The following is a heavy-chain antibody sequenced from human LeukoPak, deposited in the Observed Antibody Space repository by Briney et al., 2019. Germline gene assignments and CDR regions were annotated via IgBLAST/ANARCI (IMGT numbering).Heavy chain of an antibody. D-gene: IGHD2-21*01. CDR1: GFTVSSNY. V-gene: IGHV3-53*01. CDR2: INSGGST. J-gene: IGHJ4*02. Sequence: PGGSLRLSCAASGFTVSSNYMSWVRSPPGKGLEWVSFINSGGSTNYADPVKGRFTISRDNSKNTLYLQMNSLRAEDTAVYYCGRDLFHWGQGTLVTVSS. CDR3: GRDLFH.